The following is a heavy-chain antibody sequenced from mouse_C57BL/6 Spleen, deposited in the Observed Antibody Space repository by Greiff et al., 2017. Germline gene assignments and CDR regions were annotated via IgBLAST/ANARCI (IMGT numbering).Heavy chain of an antibody. V-gene: IGHV2-2*01. CDR1: GFSLTSYG. CDR3: ARGIYYDYDVTDYYAMDY. CDR2: IWSGGST. D-gene: IGHD2-4*01. Sequence: VKLQESGPGLVQPSQSLSITCTVSGFSLTSYGVHWVRQSPGKGLEWLGVIWSGGSTDYNAAFISRLSISKDNSKSQVFFKMNSLQADDTAIYYCARGIYYDYDVTDYYAMDYWGQGTSVTVSS. J-gene: IGHJ4*01.